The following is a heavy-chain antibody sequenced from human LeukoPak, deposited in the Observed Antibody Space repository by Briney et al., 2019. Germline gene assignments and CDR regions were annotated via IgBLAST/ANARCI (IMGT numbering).Heavy chain of an antibody. CDR1: GFTFSSYG. D-gene: IGHD3-22*01. CDR2: ISYDGSNK. Sequence: GGSLRLSCAASGFTFSSYGMHWVRQAPGKGLEWVAVISYDGSNKYYADSVKGRFTISRDNSKNTLYLQMNSLRAEDTAVYYCAKDPYDSSGYYHLDYWGQGTLVTVSS. J-gene: IGHJ4*02. CDR3: AKDPYDSSGYYHLDY. V-gene: IGHV3-30*18.